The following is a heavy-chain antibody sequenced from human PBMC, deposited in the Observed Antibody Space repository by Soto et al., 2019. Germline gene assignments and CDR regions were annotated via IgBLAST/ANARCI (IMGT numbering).Heavy chain of an antibody. D-gene: IGHD6-13*01. CDR3: ARARATIAAAAIFDC. CDR2: VYRTGST. CDR1: GSSISTSNW. Sequence: QVQLQESGPGLVKPSGTLSLTCAVSGSSISTSNWWSWVRQPPGKGLEWIGEVYRTGSTNYNPSLESRLTISVDKSKNQFSLKLTSVTAADTAVYYCARARATIAAAAIFDCWGQGTLVTVSS. J-gene: IGHJ4*02. V-gene: IGHV4-4*02.